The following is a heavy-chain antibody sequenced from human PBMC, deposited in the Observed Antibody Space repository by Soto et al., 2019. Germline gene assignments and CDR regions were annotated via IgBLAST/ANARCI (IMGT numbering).Heavy chain of an antibody. CDR2: ISYDGSNK. V-gene: IGHV3-30*18. CDR3: AKVTDSGYDVTFDY. CDR1: GFTFSSYG. J-gene: IGHJ4*02. D-gene: IGHD5-12*01. Sequence: PGGSLRLSCAASGFTFSSYGMHWVRQAPGKGLEWVAVISYDGSNKYYADSVKGRFTISRDNSKNTLYLQMNSLRAEDTAVYYCAKVTDSGYDVTFDYWGQGTLVTVSS.